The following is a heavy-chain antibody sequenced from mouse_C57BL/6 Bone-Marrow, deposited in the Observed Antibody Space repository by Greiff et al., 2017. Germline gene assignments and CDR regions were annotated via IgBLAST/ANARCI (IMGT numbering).Heavy chain of an antibody. Sequence: QVQLKESGPGLVAPSQSLSITCTVSGFSLTSYAISWVRQPPGKGLEWLGVIWTCGGTNYNSALKSRLSISTDNSKSHVYLKMNSLQTDDTARYYCATYSNDPAWFAYWGQGTLVTVSA. D-gene: IGHD2-12*01. J-gene: IGHJ3*01. CDR2: IWTCGGT. CDR1: GFSLTSYA. CDR3: ATYSNDPAWFAY. V-gene: IGHV2-9-1*01.